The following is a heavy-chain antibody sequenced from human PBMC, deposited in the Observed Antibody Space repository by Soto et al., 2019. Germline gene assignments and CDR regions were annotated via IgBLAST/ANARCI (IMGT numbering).Heavy chain of an antibody. D-gene: IGHD2-8*01. J-gene: IGHJ6*02. V-gene: IGHV3-30-3*01. CDR3: ARAPRRYCTSLSCLGLYGLDV. CDR2: ISFDGNIK. CDR1: GFTFSDYA. Sequence: QVQLVESGGGVVQPGMSLRLSCAASGFTFSDYAMHWVRHVPGQGLEWVAVISFDGNIKYDADSVKGRFTISRDNSKNTLFLQMDSLKGEDTAVYSCARAPRRYCTSLSCLGLYGLDVWGQGTAVTVSS.